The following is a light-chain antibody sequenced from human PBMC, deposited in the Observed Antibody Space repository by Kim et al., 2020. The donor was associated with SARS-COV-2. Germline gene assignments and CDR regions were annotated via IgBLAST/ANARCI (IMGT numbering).Light chain of an antibody. CDR2: QDS. Sequence: SYELTQPPSVSVSPGQTASITCSGDKLGDKYACWYQQKPGQSPVLVIYQDSKRPSGIPERFSGSNSGNTATLTISGTQAMAEADYYCQAWDSSTAVFGGGTQLTVL. CDR1: KLGDKY. V-gene: IGLV3-1*01. J-gene: IGLJ3*02. CDR3: QAWDSSTAV.